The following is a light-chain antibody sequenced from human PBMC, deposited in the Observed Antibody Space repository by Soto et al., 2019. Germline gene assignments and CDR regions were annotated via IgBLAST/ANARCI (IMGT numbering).Light chain of an antibody. V-gene: IGKV4-1*01. Sequence: VMAQRVGSLARARCARDNLNCRSSPSVLYNSNNKNYLAWYQQKPGQPPKLLIYWASTRESGVPDRFSVSGSGTDFTLTIGRLLAADLPVYSCQQHYRAPPAFGQGTKVDIK. CDR2: WAS. CDR3: QQHYRAPPA. CDR1: PSVLYNSNNKNY. J-gene: IGKJ1*01.